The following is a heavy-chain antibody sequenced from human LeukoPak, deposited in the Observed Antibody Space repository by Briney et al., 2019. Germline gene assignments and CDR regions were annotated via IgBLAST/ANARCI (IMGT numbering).Heavy chain of an antibody. Sequence: ASVKVSCKASGYSFTNFDINWVRQATGQGVEWMGWMNPNSGNKGYAQKFQGRVTVTMNTSITTAYMELSSLRSEDTAVSYCARGPQWRGDYYYMDVWGRGTTVTVSS. D-gene: IGHD6-19*01. J-gene: IGHJ6*03. V-gene: IGHV1-8*01. CDR1: GYSFTNFD. CDR2: MNPNSGNK. CDR3: ARGPQWRGDYYYMDV.